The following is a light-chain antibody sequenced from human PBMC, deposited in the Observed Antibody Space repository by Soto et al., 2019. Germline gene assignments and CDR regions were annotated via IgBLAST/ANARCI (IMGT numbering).Light chain of an antibody. J-gene: IGKJ4*01. Sequence: DIVMTQSPDSLAVSLGERATINCKSSQSVLYSSKNKNYLAWYQQKPGQPPKLLVYLASTRESGVPDRFSGSGSGTDFTLTISSLQAEDVALYYCQQYYTTPLTFGGGTKVDIK. CDR1: QSVLYSSKNKNY. CDR3: QQYYTTPLT. CDR2: LAS. V-gene: IGKV4-1*01.